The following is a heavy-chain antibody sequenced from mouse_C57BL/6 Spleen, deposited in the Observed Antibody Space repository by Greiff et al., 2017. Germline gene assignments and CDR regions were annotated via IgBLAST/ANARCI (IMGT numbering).Heavy chain of an antibody. CDR3: ANPRSVYLYFEV. V-gene: IGHV5-17*01. CDR2: ISSGSGSI. J-gene: IGHJ1*03. CDR1: GFTFSDYG. Sequence: EVKLLEPGGGLVKPGASLKLSCAASGFTFSDYGMHWVRQAPEQGLEWVAYISSGSGSIYYADTVKGRFTITRDTAKNTLFLQMTSLRSEDTAMYYCANPRSVYLYFEVWGTGTTVTVS.